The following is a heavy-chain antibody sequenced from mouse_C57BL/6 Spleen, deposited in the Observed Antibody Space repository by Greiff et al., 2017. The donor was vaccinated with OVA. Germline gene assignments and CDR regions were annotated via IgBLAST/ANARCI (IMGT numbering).Heavy chain of an antibody. V-gene: IGHV1-52*01. CDR2: IDPSDSET. J-gene: IGHJ3*01. CDR1: GYTFTSYW. CDR3: ARGDSSGRFAY. Sequence: QVQLKQPGAELVRPGSSVKLSCKASGYTFTSYWMHWVKQRPIQGLEWIGNIDPSDSETHYNQKFKDKATLTVDKSSSTAYMQLSSLTSEDSAVYYCARGDSSGRFAYWGQGTLVTVSA. D-gene: IGHD3-2*02.